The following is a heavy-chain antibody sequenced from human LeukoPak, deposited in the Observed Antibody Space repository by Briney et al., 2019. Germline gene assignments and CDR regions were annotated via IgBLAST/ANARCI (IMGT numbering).Heavy chain of an antibody. CDR1: GFTFSSYW. V-gene: IGHV3-74*01. CDR3: ARDFVHSSGWYYFDY. J-gene: IGHJ4*02. CDR2: INSDGSTT. Sequence: PGGSLRLSCAASGFTFSSYWMHWVRQAPGKGLVWVSRINSDGSTTNYADSVKGRFTISRDNAENTLFLQMNSLRAEDTAVYYCARDFVHSSGWYYFDYWGQGTLVTVSS. D-gene: IGHD6-19*01.